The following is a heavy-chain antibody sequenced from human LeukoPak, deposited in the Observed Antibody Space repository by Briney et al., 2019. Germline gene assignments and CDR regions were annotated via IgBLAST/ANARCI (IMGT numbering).Heavy chain of an antibody. CDR3: ARAIYGDYGVYFDY. CDR2: ISSSSSYT. CDR1: GFTLSSYG. J-gene: IGHJ4*02. V-gene: IGHV3-21*05. D-gene: IGHD4-17*01. Sequence: PGRSLRLSCAASGFTLSSYGMHWVRQAPGKGLEWVSYISSSSSYTNYADSVKGRFTISRDNAKNSLYLQMNSLRAEDTAVYYCARAIYGDYGVYFDYWGQGTLVTVSS.